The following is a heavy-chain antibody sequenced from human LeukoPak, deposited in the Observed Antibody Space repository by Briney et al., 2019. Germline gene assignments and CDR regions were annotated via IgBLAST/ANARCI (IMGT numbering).Heavy chain of an antibody. V-gene: IGHV3-21*01. Sequence: GALRLSCAASGFTFSSTSINWVRQAPGKGLDWVASISSSSRDTYYADSVKGRFTISRDNAKKSVYLQMSSLRAEDTAVYYCARERVDFGDWSRFYHYGMDVWGQGTTVTVTS. CDR2: ISSSSRDT. CDR1: GFTFSSTS. CDR3: ARERVDFGDWSRFYHYGMDV. J-gene: IGHJ6*02. D-gene: IGHD4-17*01.